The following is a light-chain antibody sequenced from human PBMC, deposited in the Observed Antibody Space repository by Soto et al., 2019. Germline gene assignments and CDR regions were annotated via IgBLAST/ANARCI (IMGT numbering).Light chain of an antibody. CDR2: TAS. CDR1: QDISTY. Sequence: DIQMTQSPSTLSASVGDRVTITCRASQDISTYLAWYQQKPGKAPKLLIYTASTLQSGVPSRFSGSGSGTDFTLTISSLQPEDVATYYCQKYNSAPRTFGQGTKVDIK. CDR3: QKYNSAPRT. V-gene: IGKV1-27*01. J-gene: IGKJ1*01.